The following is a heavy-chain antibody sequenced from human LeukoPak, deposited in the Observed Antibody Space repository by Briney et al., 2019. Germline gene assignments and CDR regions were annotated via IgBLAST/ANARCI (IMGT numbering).Heavy chain of an antibody. CDR1: GFTFSSYA. V-gene: IGHV3-23*01. Sequence: GGSLRLSCAASGFTFSSYAMSWVRQAPGKGLEWVSAISGSGGSTYYADSVKGRFTISRDNSKNTLYLQMTSLRAEDTAVYYCAKSFISWFGEPPDYWGQGTLVTVSS. J-gene: IGHJ4*02. CDR2: ISGSGGST. D-gene: IGHD3-10*01. CDR3: AKSFISWFGEPPDY.